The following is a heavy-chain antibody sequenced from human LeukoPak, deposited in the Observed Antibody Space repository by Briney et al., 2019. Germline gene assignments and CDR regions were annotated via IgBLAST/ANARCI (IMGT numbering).Heavy chain of an antibody. CDR3: ARHPDTAMVNWFDP. Sequence: PSETLSLTCTVSGGSISSYYWSWIRQPPGKGLEWIGYIYYSGSTNYNPSLKSRVTISVDTSKNQFSLKLSSVTAADTTVYYCARHPDTAMVNWFDPWGQGTLVTVSS. D-gene: IGHD5-18*01. J-gene: IGHJ5*02. CDR2: IYYSGST. CDR1: GGSISSYY. V-gene: IGHV4-59*08.